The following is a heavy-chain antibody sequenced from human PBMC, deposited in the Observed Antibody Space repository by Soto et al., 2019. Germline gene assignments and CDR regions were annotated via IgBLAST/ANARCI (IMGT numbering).Heavy chain of an antibody. J-gene: IGHJ1*01. CDR2: IIPISGSA. V-gene: IGHV1-69*12. D-gene: IGHD3-16*01. CDR1: GGTFSNYT. CDR3: ATWGGSSTH. Sequence: QVQLVQSGAEVKKPGSSVKVSCKASGGTFSNYTVGWVRQAPGQGPEWMGGIIPISGSARSAQKFQARVTIPAADTTPPVFMELNSLPSEDTAMYYCATWGGSSTHWGKGTLVTVSS.